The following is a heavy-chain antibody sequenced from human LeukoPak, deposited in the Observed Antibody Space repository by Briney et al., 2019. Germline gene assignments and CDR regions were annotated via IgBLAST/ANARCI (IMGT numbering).Heavy chain of an antibody. CDR1: GGSISSSSYY. CDR3: ARIQLWGWYFDY. D-gene: IGHD5-18*01. CDR2: IYYSGST. Sequence: SETLSLTCTVSGGSISSSSYYWGWIRQPPGKGLEWIGSIYYSGSTYYNPSLKSRVTISVDTSKNQFSLKLSSVTAADTAVYYCARIQLWGWYFDYWGQGTLVTVSS. J-gene: IGHJ4*02. V-gene: IGHV4-39*07.